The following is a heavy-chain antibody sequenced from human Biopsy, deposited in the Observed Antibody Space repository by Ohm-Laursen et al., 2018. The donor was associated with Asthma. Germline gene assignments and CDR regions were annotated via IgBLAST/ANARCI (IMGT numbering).Heavy chain of an antibody. J-gene: IGHJ4*02. CDR3: ASQSSGPDFWSGYYYFDY. CDR1: GFTFSSYS. CDR2: ISSSSSTI. V-gene: IGHV3-48*01. D-gene: IGHD3-3*01. Sequence: SLRLSCTAPGFTFSSYSMNWVRQAPGKGLEWVSYISSSSSTIYYADSVKGRFTISRDNAKNMLYLQMNSLRAEDTAVYYCASQSSGPDFWSGYYYFDYWGQGTLVTVSS.